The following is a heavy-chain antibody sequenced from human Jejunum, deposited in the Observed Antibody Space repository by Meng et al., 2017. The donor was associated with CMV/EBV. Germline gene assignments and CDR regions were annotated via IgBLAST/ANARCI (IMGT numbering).Heavy chain of an antibody. CDR3: ARASISGWCNWFDP. V-gene: IGHV3-74*01. CDR1: GFTFSYYY. D-gene: IGHD6-19*01. Sequence: ASGFTFSYYYMYWVRQVPGKGLVWVSRTSPDGSDTVYADSVKGRFTVSRDGAKNTLYLQMDSLRADDTAVYYCARASISGWCNWFDPWGQGTLVTVSS. CDR2: TSPDGSDT. J-gene: IGHJ5*02.